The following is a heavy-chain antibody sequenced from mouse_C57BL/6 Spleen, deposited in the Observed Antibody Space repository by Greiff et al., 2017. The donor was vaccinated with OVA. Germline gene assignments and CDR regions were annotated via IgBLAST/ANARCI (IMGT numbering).Heavy chain of an antibody. CDR2: IYPGDGDT. D-gene: IGHD4-1*01. CDR3: ARLGELGPFAY. Sequence: QVQLQQSGPELVKPGASVKISCKASGYAFSSSWMNWVKQRPGKGLEWIGRIYPGDGDTNYNGKFKGKATLTADKSSSTAYMQLSILTSEDSAVYFCARLGELGPFAYWGQGTLVTVSA. CDR1: GYAFSSSW. J-gene: IGHJ3*01. V-gene: IGHV1-82*01.